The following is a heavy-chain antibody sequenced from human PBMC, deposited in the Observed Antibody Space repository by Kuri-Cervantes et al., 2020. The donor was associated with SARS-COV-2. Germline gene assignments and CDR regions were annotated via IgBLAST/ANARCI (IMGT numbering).Heavy chain of an antibody. CDR2: IYYSGST. D-gene: IGHD6-13*01. CDR1: GYSISSGYY. Sequence: SETLSLTCAVSGYSISSGYYWGWIRQPPGKGLEWIGYIYYSGSTNYNPSLKSRVTISVDTSKNQFSLKLSSVTAADTAVYYCARETNIAAAGTLDYWGQGTLVTVSS. J-gene: IGHJ4*02. V-gene: IGHV4-61*01. CDR3: ARETNIAAAGTLDY.